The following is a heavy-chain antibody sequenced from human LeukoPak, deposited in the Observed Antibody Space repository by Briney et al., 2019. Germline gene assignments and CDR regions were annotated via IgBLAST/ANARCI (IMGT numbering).Heavy chain of an antibody. D-gene: IGHD3-10*02. CDR3: AELGITMIGGV. V-gene: IGHV3-7*01. CDR1: GFTFSSYW. Sequence: QPGGSLRLSCAASGFTFSSYWMSWVRQAPGKGLEWVANIKQDGSEKYYVDSVKGRFTISRDNAKNSLYLLMNSLRAEDTAVYYCAELGITMIGGVWGKGTTVTISS. CDR2: IKQDGSEK. J-gene: IGHJ6*04.